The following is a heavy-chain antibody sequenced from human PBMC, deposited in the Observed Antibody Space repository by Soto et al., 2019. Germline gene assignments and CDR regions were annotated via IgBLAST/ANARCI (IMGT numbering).Heavy chain of an antibody. CDR1: GGSISSSSYY. CDR3: ARRGRGIVRGVNQFDY. D-gene: IGHD3-10*02. Sequence: QLQLQESGPGLVKPSETLSLTCTVSGGSISSSSYYWGWIRQPPGKGLEWIGSIYYSGSTYYNPSLQGRGTISVDTSKNQFSLKLSSGTAANTAVDYCARRGRGIVRGVNQFDYWGQGTLVTVSS. J-gene: IGHJ4*02. CDR2: IYYSGST. V-gene: IGHV4-39*01.